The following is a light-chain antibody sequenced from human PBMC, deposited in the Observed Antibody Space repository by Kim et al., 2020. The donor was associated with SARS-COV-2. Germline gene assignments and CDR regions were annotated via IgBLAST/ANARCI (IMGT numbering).Light chain of an antibody. V-gene: IGKV3-15*01. CDR3: QQYDNSPLT. Sequence: EIVMTQSPATLSVSPGERATLSCRASESINRNLAWYQQNPGQAPRLLISGASTRATGIPARFSGSGSETDFTLTISSLQSEDFAVYYCQQYDNSPLTFCQVTKLDIQ. CDR2: GAS. CDR1: ESINRN. J-gene: IGKJ4*02.